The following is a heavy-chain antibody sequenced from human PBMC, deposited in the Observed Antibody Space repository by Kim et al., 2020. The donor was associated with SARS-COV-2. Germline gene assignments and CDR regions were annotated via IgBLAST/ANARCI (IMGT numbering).Heavy chain of an antibody. D-gene: IGHD3-22*01. CDR2: VYHSGST. V-gene: IGHV4-39*01. Sequence: SETLSLTCTVSGGSISSSFNYWGWIRQPPGKGREWIGSVYHSGSTYDSPSRKSRVTVSVDTSKYEFYLKVTSVTAADTAVYFCARIAHDGSGYVDRWGPRTLVTLSS. CDR1: GGSISSSFNY. CDR3: ARIAHDGSGYVDR. J-gene: IGHJ5*02.